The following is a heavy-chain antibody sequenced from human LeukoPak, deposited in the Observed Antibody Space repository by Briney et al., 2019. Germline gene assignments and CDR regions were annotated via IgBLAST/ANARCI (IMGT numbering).Heavy chain of an antibody. CDR1: GFTFSSYA. Sequence: GGSLRLSCAASGFTFSSYAMSWVRQAPGKGLEWFSAISGSGGSTYYADSVKGRFTIFRDNSKNTLYLQMNSLRAEDTAVYYCAKESGLWFGESPFGYWGQGTLVTVSS. D-gene: IGHD3-10*01. V-gene: IGHV3-23*01. J-gene: IGHJ4*02. CDR3: AKESGLWFGESPFGY. CDR2: ISGSGGST.